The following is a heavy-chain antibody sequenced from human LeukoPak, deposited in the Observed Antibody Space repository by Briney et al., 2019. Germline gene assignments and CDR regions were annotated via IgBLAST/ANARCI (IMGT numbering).Heavy chain of an antibody. J-gene: IGHJ3*02. CDR1: GFIFSSYW. CDR3: ARDLWPGTAMVNAFDI. Sequence: GGSLRLSCAASGFIFSSYWMSWVRQAPGKGLEWVANIKQDGSEKYYVDSVKGRFTISRDNAKNSLFLQMNSLRAEDTAVYYCARDLWPGTAMVNAFDIWGQGTMVTVSS. CDR2: IKQDGSEK. D-gene: IGHD5-18*01. V-gene: IGHV3-7*01.